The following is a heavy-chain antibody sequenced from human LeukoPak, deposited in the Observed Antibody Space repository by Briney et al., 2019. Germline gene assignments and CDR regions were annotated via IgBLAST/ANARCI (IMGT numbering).Heavy chain of an antibody. J-gene: IGHJ4*02. CDR2: INPNSGGT. CDR3: ATGYSSGYYHPTFDY. D-gene: IGHD6-19*01. CDR1: GYTFTGYY. V-gene: IGHV1-2*02. Sequence: ASVKVSCKASGYTFTGYYMHWVRQAPGQGLEWMGWINPNSGGTNYAQKFQGRVTMTRDTSITTAYMDLSSLRSDDTAVYYCATGYSSGYYHPTFDYWGQGTLVTVSS.